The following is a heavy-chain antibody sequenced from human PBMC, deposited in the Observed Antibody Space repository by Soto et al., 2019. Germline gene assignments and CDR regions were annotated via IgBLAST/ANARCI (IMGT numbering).Heavy chain of an antibody. V-gene: IGHV4-59*13. D-gene: IGHD3-16*01. Sequence: QVRLQESGPGVVRPSETLSLTCTVSGVSSTSFYWSWLRQSPGKGLEWIGYIFDSGDVKYNPSLMSRLTMSIDMSKNEFSLRLKSVTAADTAMYYCARGWGSKWYYFDSWGEGTLVTVSS. J-gene: IGHJ4*02. CDR2: IFDSGDV. CDR1: GVSSTSFY. CDR3: ARGWGSKWYYFDS.